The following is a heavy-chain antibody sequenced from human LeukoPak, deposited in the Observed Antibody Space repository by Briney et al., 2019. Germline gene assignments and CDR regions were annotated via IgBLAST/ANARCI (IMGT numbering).Heavy chain of an antibody. J-gene: IGHJ4*02. Sequence: SETLSLTCTVSGGSIKSHFWSWVRQPPGKRLEWIGYIFHSGSTNYNPSLKSRVTMSVDTSKNQFSLKLSSVTAADTAVYYCARVGSGSYVYYFDYWGQGTLVTVSS. CDR1: GGSIKSHF. CDR2: IFHSGST. D-gene: IGHD1-26*01. CDR3: ARVGSGSYVYYFDY. V-gene: IGHV4-59*11.